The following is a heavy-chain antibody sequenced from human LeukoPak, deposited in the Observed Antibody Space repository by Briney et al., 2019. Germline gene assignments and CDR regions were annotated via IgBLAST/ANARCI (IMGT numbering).Heavy chain of an antibody. D-gene: IGHD3-10*01. V-gene: IGHV3-7*03. CDR3: ATSLWFGELLLDC. Sequence: GGSLSLSCEASGFTFSGFWMSWVREAPGRGLEWVANIKQDGSEKYYVDSVKGRFTISRDNAKNSLYLQMNSLRAEDTAVYYCATSLWFGELLLDCWGQGTLVTVSS. CDR2: IKQDGSEK. CDR1: GFTFSGFW. J-gene: IGHJ4*02.